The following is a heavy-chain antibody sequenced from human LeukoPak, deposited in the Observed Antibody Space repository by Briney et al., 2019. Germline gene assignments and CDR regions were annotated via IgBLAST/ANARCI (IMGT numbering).Heavy chain of an antibody. CDR2: IYTSGST. CDR1: GGSISSYY. Sequence: TSETLSLTCTVSGGSISSYYWSWIRQPAGKGLEWIGRIYTSGSTNYNPSLKSRVTMSVDTSKNQFSLKLSSVTAADTAVYYRARGSSTGSYFDYWGQGTLVTVSS. CDR3: ARGSSTGSYFDY. J-gene: IGHJ4*02. D-gene: IGHD4-17*01. V-gene: IGHV4-4*07.